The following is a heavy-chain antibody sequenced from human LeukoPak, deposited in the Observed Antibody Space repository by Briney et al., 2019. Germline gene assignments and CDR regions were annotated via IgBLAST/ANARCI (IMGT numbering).Heavy chain of an antibody. CDR1: GFTFSNFA. CDR2: IMNSGDDT. CDR3: AKMKGHPLPKYYMDV. V-gene: IGHV3-23*01. J-gene: IGHJ6*01. D-gene: IGHD1-26*01. Sequence: GGSLRLSCAASGFTFSNFAMSWVRRTPGKGLEWVLGIMNSGDDTLYADSVKGRFTISRDNSKNTLYLEMNSLRAEDTAIYYCAKMKGHPLPKYYMDVWGQGTTVTVSS.